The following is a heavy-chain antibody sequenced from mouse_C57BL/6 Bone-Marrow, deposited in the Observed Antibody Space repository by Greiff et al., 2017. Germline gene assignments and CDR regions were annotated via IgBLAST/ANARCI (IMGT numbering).Heavy chain of an antibody. D-gene: IGHD1-1*01. CDR3: ARNYYGSSYEVAY. Sequence: VQLKQSGPELVKPGASVKISCKASGYSFTGYYMNWVKQSPEKSLEWIGEINPSTGGTTYNQKFKAKATLTVDKSSSTAYMQLKSLTSEDSAVYYCARNYYGSSYEVAYWGQGTLVTVSA. V-gene: IGHV1-42*01. CDR1: GYSFTGYY. CDR2: INPSTGGT. J-gene: IGHJ3*01.